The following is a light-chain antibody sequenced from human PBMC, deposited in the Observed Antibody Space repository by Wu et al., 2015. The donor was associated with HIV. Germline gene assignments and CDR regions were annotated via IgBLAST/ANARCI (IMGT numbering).Light chain of an antibody. V-gene: IGKV3-11*01. J-gene: IGKJ5*01. Sequence: ESVLTQSPDTLSLSPGERATLSCRTSQSVNTFLSWYQQKPGQAPRLLIYDASNRAAGIPVRFSGSGSGTDFTLTINRLEPEDFAVYYCQQYGTSITFGQGTRLENK. CDR2: DAS. CDR3: QQYGTSIT. CDR1: QSVNTF.